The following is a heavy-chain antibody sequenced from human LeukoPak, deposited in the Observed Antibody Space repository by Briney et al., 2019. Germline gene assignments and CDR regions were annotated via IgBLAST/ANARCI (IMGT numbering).Heavy chain of an antibody. CDR3: AKGPLGSYYVGSGTWYFDI. V-gene: IGHV3-30*18. D-gene: IGHD1-26*01. Sequence: GRSLRLSCAASGFTFSSYGIHWVRQAAAKVRDWVAFISYDGSNKYHADSVKGPFTISRDNSKNTLYLQMNSLRAADTAVSYCAKGPLGSYYVGSGTWYFDIWGRGTLVTVSS. J-gene: IGHJ2*01. CDR1: GFTFSSYG. CDR2: ISYDGSNK.